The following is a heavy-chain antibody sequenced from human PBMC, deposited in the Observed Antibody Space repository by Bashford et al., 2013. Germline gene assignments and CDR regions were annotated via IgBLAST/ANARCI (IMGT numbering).Heavy chain of an antibody. D-gene: IGHD1-7*01. CDR1: GDTVTAFS. V-gene: IGHV1-24*01. J-gene: IGHJ5*02. Sequence: ASVKVSCKVSGDTVTAFSMHWVRQAPGKGLEWVGTFDPEDGEKLYAEKLQGRVTMTEDTSTDTAFMELSSLRSEDTAVYYCARGRKGWNYIDPWGQGTLVTVSS. CDR3: ARGRKGWNYIDP. CDR2: FDPEDGEK.